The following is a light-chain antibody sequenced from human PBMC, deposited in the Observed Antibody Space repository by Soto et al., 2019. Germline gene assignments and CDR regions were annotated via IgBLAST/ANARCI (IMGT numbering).Light chain of an antibody. Sequence: TQSPSTLSASVGDRFTMXXRASQSINSNLAWYQQRPGQAPRXVIYGASSRATGIPDRFSGSGSGTDFTLTISRLEPEDFAVYYCQQYGSSPRTFGQGTKVDIK. J-gene: IGKJ1*01. CDR1: QSINSN. V-gene: IGKV3-20*01. CDR2: GAS. CDR3: QQYGSSPRT.